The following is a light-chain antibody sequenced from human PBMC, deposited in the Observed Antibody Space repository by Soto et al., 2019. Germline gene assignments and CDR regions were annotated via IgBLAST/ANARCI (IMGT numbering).Light chain of an antibody. CDR3: QHYNNWPPWT. V-gene: IGKV3-15*01. Sequence: ETVMTQSPATLSVSPGERATLSCRASQSVSSNLAWYQQKPGQAPRLLIYGASTRATGIPARFSGSGSGTEFTLTISSLQSEDFAVYYCQHYNNWPPWTFGQGTKVEIK. CDR1: QSVSSN. CDR2: GAS. J-gene: IGKJ1*01.